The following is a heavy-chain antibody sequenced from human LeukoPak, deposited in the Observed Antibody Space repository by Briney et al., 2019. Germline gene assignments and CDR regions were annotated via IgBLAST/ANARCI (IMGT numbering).Heavy chain of an antibody. CDR1: GGSISSGGYY. Sequence: PSQTLSLTCTVSGGSISSGGYYWSWIRQHPGKGLEWIGYIYYSGSTYYNPSLKSRVTISVDTSKNQFSLKLSSVTAADTAVHYSARERYSSGWYYNWFDPWGQGTLVTVSS. J-gene: IGHJ5*02. CDR2: IYYSGST. V-gene: IGHV4-31*03. CDR3: ARERYSSGWYYNWFDP. D-gene: IGHD6-19*01.